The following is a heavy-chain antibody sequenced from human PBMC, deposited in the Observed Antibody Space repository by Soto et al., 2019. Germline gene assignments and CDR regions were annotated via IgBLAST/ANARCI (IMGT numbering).Heavy chain of an antibody. CDR2: INHTGGT. CDR1: GGSVNGYY. CDR3: ATRITVFGLLIPPFDP. D-gene: IGHD3-3*01. Sequence: ETLSLTCAVYGGSVNGYYWNWIRQPPGKGLEWSGEINHTGGTHYNPSLKSRVTMSVDTSKNQFSLRLSSVNAADAAIYYCATRITVFGLLIPPFDPWGQGTQVTVSS. J-gene: IGHJ5*02. V-gene: IGHV4-34*01.